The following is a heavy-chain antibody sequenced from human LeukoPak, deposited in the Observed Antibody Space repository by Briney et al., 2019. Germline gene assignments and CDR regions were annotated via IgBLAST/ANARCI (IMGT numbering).Heavy chain of an antibody. V-gene: IGHV6-1*01. CDR3: ARDRTYCSGGSCYSGWGYYYYGMDV. Sequence: SQTLSLTCAISVDIVSSNSAAWHWIRQSPSKGLEWLGRTYYRSKWYTDYAVSVKSRITINPDTSKNQFSLQLNSMTPEDTAVYYCARDRTYCSGGSCYSGWGYYYYGMDVWGQGTTVTVSS. CDR2: TYYRSKWYT. J-gene: IGHJ6*02. CDR1: VDIVSSNSAA. D-gene: IGHD2-15*01.